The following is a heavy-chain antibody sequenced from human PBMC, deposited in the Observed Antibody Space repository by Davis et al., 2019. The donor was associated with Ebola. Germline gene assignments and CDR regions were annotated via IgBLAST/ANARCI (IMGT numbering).Heavy chain of an antibody. J-gene: IGHJ4*02. CDR1: GFTFSSYS. CDR2: ISSSAYFI. CDR3: AKDIVFGSY. Sequence: GESLKISCAASGFTFSSYSMNWVRQAPGKGLEWVSSISSSAYFIYYADSVKGRFTISKDNSKNTLYLQMNSLRAEDTAVYYCAKDIVFGSYWGQGTLVTVSS. V-gene: IGHV3-21*04. D-gene: IGHD3-16*01.